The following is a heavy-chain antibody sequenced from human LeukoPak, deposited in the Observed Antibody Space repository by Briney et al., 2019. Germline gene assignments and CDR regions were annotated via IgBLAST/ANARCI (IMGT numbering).Heavy chain of an antibody. CDR3: AKHYMGSYDNRGLDS. CDR1: GGSTSTSSYY. CDR2: IYYSGYT. V-gene: IGHV4-39*01. Sequence: PSETLSLTCTVSGGSTSTSSYYWGWIRQPPGKGVEWIGTIYYSGYTYYNPSLESRVTIFVDTSNNQFSLKLSSVTAADTAVYYCAKHYMGSYDNRGLDSWGRGTLVTVSS. D-gene: IGHD3-10*01. J-gene: IGHJ4*02.